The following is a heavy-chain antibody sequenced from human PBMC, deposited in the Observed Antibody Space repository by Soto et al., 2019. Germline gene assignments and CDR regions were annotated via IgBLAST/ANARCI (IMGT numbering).Heavy chain of an antibody. Sequence: SETLSLTCAVSGYSISSGYYWGWIRQPPGKGLEWIGSIYHSGSTYYIPSLRSRVTISMDRTKNQFSLHLNSVTAGDTAVYFCARVRYSDNWHGLIDYRGQGTLVTVSS. D-gene: IGHD4-4*01. CDR2: IYHSGST. V-gene: IGHV4-38-2*01. CDR3: ARVRYSDNWHGLIDY. CDR1: GYSISSGYY. J-gene: IGHJ4*02.